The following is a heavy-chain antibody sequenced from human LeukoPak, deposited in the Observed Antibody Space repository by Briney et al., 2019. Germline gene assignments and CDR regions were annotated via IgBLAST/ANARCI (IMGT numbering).Heavy chain of an antibody. D-gene: IGHD3-10*01. CDR2: ISSSSSYI. CDR1: GFTFSSYS. J-gene: IGHJ4*02. CDR3: ARVVWFGELFPLDY. V-gene: IGHV3-21*01. Sequence: GGSLRPSCAASGFTFSSYSMNWVRQAPGKGLEWVSSISSSSSYIYYADSVKGRFTISRDNAKNSLYLQMNSLRAEDTAVYYCARVVWFGELFPLDYWGQGTLVTVSS.